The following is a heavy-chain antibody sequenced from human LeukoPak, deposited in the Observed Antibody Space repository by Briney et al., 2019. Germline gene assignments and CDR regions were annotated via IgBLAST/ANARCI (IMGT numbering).Heavy chain of an antibody. CDR2: INHSGST. CDR1: GGSFSGYY. CDR3: ARAFSGYEDSPFDY. Sequence: SETLSLTCAVYGGSFSGYYWSWIRQPPGKGLEWIGEINHSGSTNYNPSLKSRVTISVDTSKNQFSLKLSPVTAADTAVYYCARAFSGYEDSPFDYWGQGTLVTVSS. V-gene: IGHV4-34*01. J-gene: IGHJ4*02. D-gene: IGHD5-12*01.